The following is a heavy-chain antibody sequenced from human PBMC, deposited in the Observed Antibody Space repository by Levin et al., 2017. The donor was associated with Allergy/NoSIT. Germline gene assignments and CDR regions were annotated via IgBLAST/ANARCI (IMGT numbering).Heavy chain of an antibody. V-gene: IGHV4-31*03. CDR3: GRDQASSPRIYQYGINV. CDR1: GGSTSSSASY. D-gene: IGHD2-2*01. Sequence: PSETLSLTCTVSGGSTSSSASYWTWVRHHPGKGLEWIGYIYYNGNTHYNPSLKSRVSMSVDMSKNQFFLNLTSVTAADTAVYYCGRDQASSPRIYQYGINVWGQGTTVTVSS. J-gene: IGHJ6*02. CDR2: IYYNGNT.